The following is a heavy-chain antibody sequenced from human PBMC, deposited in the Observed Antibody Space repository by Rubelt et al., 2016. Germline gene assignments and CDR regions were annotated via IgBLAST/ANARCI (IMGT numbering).Heavy chain of an antibody. Sequence: SRGGLVQPGGSLRVSCAASGFTFSRYAMNWVRQAPGKGLEWVANVNEGGGEKYYVDSVRGRFTISRDNAKNSVSLQMNSLRAEDTALYYCAKSRFGAPYYYYGMDVWGQGTTVTVSS. D-gene: IGHD4/OR15-4a*01. CDR3: AKSRFGAPYYYYGMDV. J-gene: IGHJ6*02. V-gene: IGHV3-7*03. CDR2: VNEGGGEK. CDR1: GFTFSRYA.